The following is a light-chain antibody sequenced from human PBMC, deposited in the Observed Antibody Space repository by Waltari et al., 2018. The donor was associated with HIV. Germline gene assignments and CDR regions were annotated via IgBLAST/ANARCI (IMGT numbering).Light chain of an antibody. CDR2: DAS. Sequence: DIQITQSPFSLSASVGDRVTITCQARQDIKHYLNWYQQKPGKAPNLLIYDASHLETGGPSRFTGGGSGTHVTLTISSLRPDDTATYYCQQYDELEYTFGQGTKIEIK. CDR3: QQYDELEYT. V-gene: IGKV1-33*01. CDR1: QDIKHY. J-gene: IGKJ2*01.